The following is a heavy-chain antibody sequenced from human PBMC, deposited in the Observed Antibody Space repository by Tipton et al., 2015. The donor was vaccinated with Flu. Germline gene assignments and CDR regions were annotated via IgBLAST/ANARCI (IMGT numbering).Heavy chain of an antibody. V-gene: IGHV4-34*01. CDR2: INHSGST. J-gene: IGHJ4*02. Sequence: TLSLTCAVYGGSFSGYYWSWIRQPPGKGLEWIGEINHSGSTNYNPSLKSRVTISVDKTKNQFSLRLSSVTAADRAVYYCARWTDAFDYWGQGTLVTVSS. CDR1: GGSFSGYY. D-gene: IGHD3/OR15-3a*01. CDR3: ARWTDAFDY.